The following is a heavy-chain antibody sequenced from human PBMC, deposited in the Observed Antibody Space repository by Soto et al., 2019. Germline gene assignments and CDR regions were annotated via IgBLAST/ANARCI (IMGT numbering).Heavy chain of an antibody. V-gene: IGHV3-7*01. CDR2: IKQDGSGT. J-gene: IGHJ4*02. D-gene: IGHD2-2*01. CDR1: GFTFSNYW. Sequence: PGGSLRLSCAASGFTFSNYWMSWVRQAPGKGREGVANIKQDGSGTFHVDSVKGRFTISRDNAKNSLFLQMNSLRVEDTAVYYCARARNSQHAVHYFDYWGQGTLVTVSP. CDR3: ARARNSQHAVHYFDY.